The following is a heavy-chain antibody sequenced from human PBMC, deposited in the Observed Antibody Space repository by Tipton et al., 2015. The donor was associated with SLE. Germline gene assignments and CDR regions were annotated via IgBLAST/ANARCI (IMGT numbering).Heavy chain of an antibody. V-gene: IGHV3-23*03. Sequence: SLRLSCAASGFTFRSSSMAWVRRAPGRGLEWVSSIYSGARRYSRDSVRGRFTISRDDSRNTVDLQMDSLTTDDTGVYFCAKGGAGGIYFDSWGPGTLVTVSS. CDR3: AKGGAGGIYFDS. D-gene: IGHD1-1*01. CDR2: IYSGARR. CDR1: GFTFRSSS. J-gene: IGHJ4*02.